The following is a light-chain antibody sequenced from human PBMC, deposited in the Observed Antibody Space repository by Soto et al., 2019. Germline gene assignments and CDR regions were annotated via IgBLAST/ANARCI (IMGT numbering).Light chain of an antibody. CDR3: LQDYDFPYT. J-gene: IGKJ2*01. V-gene: IGKV3-15*01. Sequence: EIVMTQSPATLSVSPGERATLSCRASQRVSSNLAWYQQKPGQAPRLLIYGASTRATGIPARFSGSGSETEFTLTISSLQSEDFATYFCLQDYDFPYTFGQGTKLEI. CDR1: QRVSSN. CDR2: GAS.